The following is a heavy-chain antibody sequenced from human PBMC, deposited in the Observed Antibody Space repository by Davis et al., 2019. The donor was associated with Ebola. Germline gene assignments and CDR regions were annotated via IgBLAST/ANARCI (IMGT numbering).Heavy chain of an antibody. CDR2: INHSGST. CDR1: GGSFSGYY. D-gene: IGHD3-10*01. Sequence: MPSETLSLTCAVYGGSFSGYYWSWIRQPPGKGLEWIGEINHSGSTNYNPSLKSRVTISVDTSKNQSSLKLSSVTAADTAVYYCAREEGLWFGESYYYYYGMDVWGQGTTVTVSS. J-gene: IGHJ6*02. CDR3: AREEGLWFGESYYYYYGMDV. V-gene: IGHV4-34*01.